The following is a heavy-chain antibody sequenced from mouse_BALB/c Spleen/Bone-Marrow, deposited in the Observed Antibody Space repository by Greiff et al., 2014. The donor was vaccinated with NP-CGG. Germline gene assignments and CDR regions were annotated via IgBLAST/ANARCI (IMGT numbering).Heavy chain of an antibody. J-gene: IGHJ4*01. V-gene: IGHV1-69*02. CDR1: GYTFTSYW. CDR2: IYPSDSYT. D-gene: IGHD1-1*01. Sequence: VQLQQSGAELVRPGASVKLSCKASGYTFTSYWINWVKQRPGQGLEWIGNIYPSDSYTNYNQKFKDKATLTVDKSSGTAYMQLSSPTSEDSAVYYCTRPGYFYGSGPYAMDHWGQGTSVTVSS. CDR3: TRPGYFYGSGPYAMDH.